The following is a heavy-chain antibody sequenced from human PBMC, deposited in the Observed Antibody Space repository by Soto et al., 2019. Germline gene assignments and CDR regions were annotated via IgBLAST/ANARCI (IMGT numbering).Heavy chain of an antibody. CDR2: IDPSDSYT. CDR1: GYSFTSYW. D-gene: IGHD3-22*01. CDR3: TYDSSGYYSDALDY. Sequence: LGESLKISCNGSGYSFTSYWISWVRQMPGKGLEWMGRIDPSDSYTNYSPSFQGHVTISADKSISTAYLQWSSLKASDTAMYYCTYDSSGYYSDALDYWGQGTLVTVSS. J-gene: IGHJ4*02. V-gene: IGHV5-10-1*01.